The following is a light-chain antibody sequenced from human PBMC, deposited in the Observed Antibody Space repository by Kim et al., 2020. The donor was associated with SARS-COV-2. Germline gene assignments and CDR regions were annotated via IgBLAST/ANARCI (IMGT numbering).Light chain of an antibody. J-gene: IGLJ1*01. CDR2: YDS. CDR3: QVWDTDTDDYV. Sequence: PGQTARITCGGNNIGGHSVHWYQQKPGQAPVLVIYYDSERPSGIPERFSGSKAATTATLTISRVEAGDEADYYCQVWDTDTDDYVFGTGTKVTVL. CDR1: NIGGHS. V-gene: IGLV3-21*01.